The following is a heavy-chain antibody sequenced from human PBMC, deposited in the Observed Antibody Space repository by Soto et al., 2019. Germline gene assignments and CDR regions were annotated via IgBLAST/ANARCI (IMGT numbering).Heavy chain of an antibody. J-gene: IGHJ5*02. Sequence: TSETLSLTCAVYGGSFSGYYWSWIRQPPGKGLEWIGEINHSGSTNYNPSLKSRVTISVDTSKNQFSLKLSSVTAADTAVYYCARWYQLLWGFDPWGQGTLVTVSS. CDR1: GGSFSGYY. CDR2: INHSGST. CDR3: ARWYQLLWGFDP. D-gene: IGHD2-2*01. V-gene: IGHV4-34*01.